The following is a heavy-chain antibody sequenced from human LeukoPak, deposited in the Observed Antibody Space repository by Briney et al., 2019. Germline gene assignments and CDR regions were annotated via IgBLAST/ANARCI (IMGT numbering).Heavy chain of an antibody. CDR1: GYTLTELS. CDR2: FDPEDGET. D-gene: IGHD3-22*01. V-gene: IGHV1-24*01. Sequence: GASVNFSCKVSGYTLTELSIHWVRHDPGKGLGWLGAFDPEDGETIYAQKFQGRVTMTEDTYTDTAYMELSSMRSEDTAVYYCATVKQPEYYDSSGYYYSFDYWGQGTLVTVSS. J-gene: IGHJ4*02. CDR3: ATVKQPEYYDSSGYYYSFDY.